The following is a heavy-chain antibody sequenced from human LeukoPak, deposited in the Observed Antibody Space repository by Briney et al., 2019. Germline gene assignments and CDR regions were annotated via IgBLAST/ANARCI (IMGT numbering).Heavy chain of an antibody. CDR2: INIDGSEK. CDR1: GFTFSISW. J-gene: IGHJ3*02. V-gene: IGHV3-7*01. Sequence: GGSLRLSCAASGFTFSISWMSWVRQAPGKGLEWVANINIDGSEKYYVDSVKGRFTISRDNAKNSLYLQMNSLRAEDTAVYYRARAQSPAFDIWGQGTMVTVSS. CDR3: ARAQSPAFDI.